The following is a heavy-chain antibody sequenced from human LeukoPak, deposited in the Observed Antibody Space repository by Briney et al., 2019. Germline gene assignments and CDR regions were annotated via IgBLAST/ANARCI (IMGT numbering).Heavy chain of an antibody. CDR2: IYYSGST. CDR1: GGSISSYY. J-gene: IGHJ4*02. CDR3: ARGDGAARQFDY. D-gene: IGHD6-6*01. Sequence: SETLSLTCTVSGGSISSYYWSWIRQPPGKGLEWIGYIYYSGSTNYNPSLKSRVTISVDTSKNQFSLKLSSVTAADTAVYYRARGDGAARQFDYWGQGTLVTVSS. V-gene: IGHV4-59*01.